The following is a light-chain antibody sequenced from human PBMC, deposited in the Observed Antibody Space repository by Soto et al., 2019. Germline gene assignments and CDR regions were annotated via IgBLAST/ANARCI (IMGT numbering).Light chain of an antibody. J-gene: IGKJ1*01. CDR1: QSVSNTY. CDR3: QQYDISPWT. V-gene: IGKV3-20*01. Sequence: EIVLTQSPGTLSLSPGERATLSCRASQSVSNTYLAWYQQKPGQAPRLLVYGASSRATGIPDRFSGSGSGTDFTLTINRLEPEDFAMYYCQQYDISPWTFGQGTKVEIK. CDR2: GAS.